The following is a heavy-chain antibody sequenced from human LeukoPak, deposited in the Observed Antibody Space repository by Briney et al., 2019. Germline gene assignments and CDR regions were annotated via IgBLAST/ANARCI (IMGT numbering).Heavy chain of an antibody. CDR1: GGSISSSNW. Sequence: SETLSLTCAVSGGSISSSNWWSWARQPPGKGLEWIGEIYHSGSTNYNPSLKSRVTISVDKSKNQFSLKLSSVTAADTAVYYCARETSGYYGSGSYFGENYYYYYGMDVWGKGTTVTVSS. CDR3: ARETSGYYGSGSYFGENYYYYYGMDV. CDR2: IYHSGST. V-gene: IGHV4-4*02. D-gene: IGHD3-10*01. J-gene: IGHJ6*04.